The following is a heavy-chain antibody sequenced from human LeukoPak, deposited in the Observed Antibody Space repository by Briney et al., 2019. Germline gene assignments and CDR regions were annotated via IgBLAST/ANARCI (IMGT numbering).Heavy chain of an antibody. J-gene: IGHJ4*02. V-gene: IGHV3-20*04. D-gene: IGHD6-19*01. Sequence: GGSLRLSCAASGFTFSSYSMNWVRQAPGKGLEWVSGITWNGGITAYADSVKGRFTISRDNTKNSLYLQMNSLRAEDTALYYCARDGPVAGVELDQWGQGTLVTVSS. CDR2: ITWNGGIT. CDR1: GFTFSSYS. CDR3: ARDGPVAGVELDQ.